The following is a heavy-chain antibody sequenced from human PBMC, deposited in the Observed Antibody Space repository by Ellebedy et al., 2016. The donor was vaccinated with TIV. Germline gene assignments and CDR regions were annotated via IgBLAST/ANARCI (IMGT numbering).Heavy chain of an antibody. CDR2: IYTSGTT. D-gene: IGHD3-22*01. V-gene: IGHV4-4*07. Sequence: PSETLSLTCTVSGVSITSHFWSWIRQPAGKGLEWIGRIYTSGTTNYNPSLKSRVTMSLDTSKEQLSLKLNSGTAADTAVYYCARDGPQWFDAFDIWGQGTMVTVSS. J-gene: IGHJ3*02. CDR1: GVSITSHF. CDR3: ARDGPQWFDAFDI.